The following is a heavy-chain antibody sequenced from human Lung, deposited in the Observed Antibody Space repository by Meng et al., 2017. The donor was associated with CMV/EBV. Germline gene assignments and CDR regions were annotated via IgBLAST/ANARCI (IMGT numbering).Heavy chain of an antibody. CDR1: GFTFSSYW. CDR3: ARENYRQYYYYGMDV. D-gene: IGHD1-7*01. J-gene: IGHJ6*02. CDR2: IKSDGSSS. V-gene: IGHV3-74*01. Sequence: GEXXKISCVASGFTFSSYWMHWVRQAPGKGLVWVSRIKSDGSSSAYADSVRGRFTISRDNAKNTLYLQMNSLRADDTAVYYCARENYRQYYYYGMDVWGQGTMVTVSS.